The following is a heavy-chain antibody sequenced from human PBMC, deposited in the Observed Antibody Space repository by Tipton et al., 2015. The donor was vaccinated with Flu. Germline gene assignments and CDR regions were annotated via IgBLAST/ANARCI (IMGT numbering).Heavy chain of an antibody. CDR3: AKIGLIGNWYFDI. J-gene: IGHJ2*01. V-gene: IGHV3-23*01. CDR1: GLTFSSYG. D-gene: IGHD2-8*01. Sequence: SLRFSCAASGLTFSSYGMSWVRQAPGKGLEWVSSISATGTYIYYADSVKGRFTISRDNSQNTLSLQMNSLRAEDTAEYYCAKIGLIGNWYFDIWGRGTLVTVSS. CDR2: ISATGTYI.